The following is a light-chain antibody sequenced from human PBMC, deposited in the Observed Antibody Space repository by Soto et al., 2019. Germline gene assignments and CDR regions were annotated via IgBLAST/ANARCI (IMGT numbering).Light chain of an antibody. CDR2: EVN. Sequence: QSALAQPSSVSGSPGQSITISCTGTSTDVGGYNYVSWYQHHPGKGPKLIIYEVNNRPSGVSDRFSGSKSGNKASLTISNLEAEDESDHYCGSYTSTDTPFVFGTGTKVTVL. J-gene: IGLJ1*01. CDR1: STDVGGYNY. CDR3: GSYTSTDTPFV. V-gene: IGLV2-14*01.